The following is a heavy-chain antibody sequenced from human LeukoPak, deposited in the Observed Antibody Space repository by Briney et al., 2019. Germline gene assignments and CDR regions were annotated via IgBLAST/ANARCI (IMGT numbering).Heavy chain of an antibody. J-gene: IGHJ4*02. Sequence: GGSLRLSCAASGFTFSSYGMHWVRQAPGKGLEWVAVISYDGSNKYYADSVKGRFTISRDNSKNTLYMQMNSLRAEDTAVYYCAKAAIVVVVEVFDYWGQGTLVTVSS. CDR2: ISYDGSNK. V-gene: IGHV3-30*18. D-gene: IGHD2-15*01. CDR3: AKAAIVVVVEVFDY. CDR1: GFTFSSYG.